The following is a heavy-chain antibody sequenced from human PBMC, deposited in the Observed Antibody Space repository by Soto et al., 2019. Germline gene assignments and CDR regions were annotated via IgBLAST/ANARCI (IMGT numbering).Heavy chain of an antibody. J-gene: IGHJ4*02. CDR3: ARGRFDIAGLDY. Sequence: QVQLVESGGGVVQPGRSLRLSCAASGFTFSSYGMHWVRQAPGKGLEWVAVIWYDGSNKYYADSVKGRFTISRDNSKNTLYLQMNSLRAEDTAAYYCARGRFDIAGLDYWGQGTLVTVSS. CDR2: IWYDGSNK. CDR1: GFTFSSYG. V-gene: IGHV3-33*01. D-gene: IGHD6-13*01.